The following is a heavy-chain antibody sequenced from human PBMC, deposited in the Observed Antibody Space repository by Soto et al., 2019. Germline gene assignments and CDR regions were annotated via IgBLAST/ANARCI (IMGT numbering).Heavy chain of an antibody. D-gene: IGHD1-26*01. CDR3: ARAAIVGATIEAFAI. CDR1: GASMRSYY. CDR2: IYYRGST. V-gene: IGHV4-59*01. J-gene: IGHJ3*02. Sequence: QVQLQESGPGLVKPSETVSLTCTVSGASMRSYYWSWIRQPPGKALERIGYIYYRGSTHYNPSLRSRVTFPVDTSKNQFPRHLDSATAADPAVYYCARAAIVGATIEAFAIWGQGTRVTISS.